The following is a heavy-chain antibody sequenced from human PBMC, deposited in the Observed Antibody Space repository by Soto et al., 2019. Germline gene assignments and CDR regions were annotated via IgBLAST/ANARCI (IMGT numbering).Heavy chain of an antibody. J-gene: IGHJ4*02. CDR2: IYPSDSDT. D-gene: IGHD6-13*01. V-gene: IGHV5-51*01. CDR3: ARILYSSSWYFDY. CDR1: GYRFSSYW. Sequence: PGESLKISCNGSGYRFSSYWIGWVRQMPGKGLEWMGIIYPSDSDTRYSPSLQGQVTISGDKSISTAYLQWSSLKASDTAIYYCARILYSSSWYFDYWGQGTQVTVSS.